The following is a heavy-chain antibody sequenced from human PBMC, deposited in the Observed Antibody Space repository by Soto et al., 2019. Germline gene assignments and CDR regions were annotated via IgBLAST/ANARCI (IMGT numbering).Heavy chain of an antibody. V-gene: IGHV4-59*01. Sequence: PSETLSLTCTVSGGSISSYYWSWIRQPPGKGLEWIGYIYYSGSTNYNPSLKSRVTISVDTSKNEFSLKLTSVTAADTAVYYCAIESGVRYGLDVWGQGTTVTVSS. J-gene: IGHJ6*02. CDR3: AIESGVRYGLDV. CDR1: GGSISSYY. CDR2: IYYSGST. D-gene: IGHD2-8*01.